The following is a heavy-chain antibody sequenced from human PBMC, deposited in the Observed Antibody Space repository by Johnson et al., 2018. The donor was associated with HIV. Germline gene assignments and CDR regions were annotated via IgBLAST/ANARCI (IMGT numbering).Heavy chain of an antibody. CDR1: GFNFDDYG. D-gene: IGHD6-6*01. CDR3: ARDRDPYSSSSVGALDI. CDR2: INWNGGST. Sequence: VQLVESGGSVVRPGGSLRLSCAASGFNFDDYGMSWVRQLPGKGLEWVSGINWNGGSTNYADSVKGRFTNSRDNANNSLYLQMNSLRAEDTALYYCARDRDPYSSSSVGALDIWGQGTMVIVSS. J-gene: IGHJ3*02. V-gene: IGHV3-20*04.